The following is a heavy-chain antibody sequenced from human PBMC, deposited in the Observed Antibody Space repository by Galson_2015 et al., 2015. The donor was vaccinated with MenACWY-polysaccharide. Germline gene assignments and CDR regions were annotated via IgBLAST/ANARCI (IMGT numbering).Heavy chain of an antibody. CDR3: ARERWVRGVFFDQ. V-gene: IGHV3-7*01. Sequence: ALRICCAASGFTFGNFWMSWVRQAPGKALEWVASIKQAGSEKYLVDSVKGRFTISRDNAESSLFLQMNSLRAEDTAVYYCARERWVRGVFFDQWGQGTLVTVSS. CDR1: GFTFGNFW. J-gene: IGHJ4*02. CDR2: IKQAGSEK. D-gene: IGHD3-10*01.